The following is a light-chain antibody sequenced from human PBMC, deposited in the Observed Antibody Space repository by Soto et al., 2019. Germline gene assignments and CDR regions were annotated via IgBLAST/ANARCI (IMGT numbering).Light chain of an antibody. CDR1: SGDIGSYNR. CDR3: SSYTNINTRACV. V-gene: IGLV2-14*01. J-gene: IGLJ1*01. Sequence: QSVLTQPASVSGSPGQSITISCTGTSGDIGSYNRVSWYQQHPDKAPKLIIYEVTDRPSGVSNRFSGSKSGNTASLTISGLQAEDEAEYYCSSYTNINTRACVFGTGTKVTVL. CDR2: EVT.